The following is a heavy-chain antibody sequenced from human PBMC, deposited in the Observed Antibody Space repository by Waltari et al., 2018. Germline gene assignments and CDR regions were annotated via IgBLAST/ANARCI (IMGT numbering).Heavy chain of an antibody. CDR1: GYSISSGYY. CDR2: IYHSGTT. D-gene: IGHD4-4*01. V-gene: IGHV4-38-2*02. J-gene: IGHJ4*02. Sequence: QVQLQESGPGLVKPSETLSLTCTVSGYSISSGYYWGWIRQPPGKGLEWIGSIYHSGTTDYNPSLKGRVTISIDASKNQFSLKLSSVTAADTAMYYCAGDYGNQINYFDFWGQGTLVTVSS. CDR3: AGDYGNQINYFDF.